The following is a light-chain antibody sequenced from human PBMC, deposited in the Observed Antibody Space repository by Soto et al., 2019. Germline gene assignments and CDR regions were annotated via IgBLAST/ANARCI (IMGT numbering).Light chain of an antibody. J-gene: IGKJ5*01. V-gene: IGKV1-16*02. CDR2: AAS. Sequence: DIQMTQSPSSLSASAGDRVTITCRASQGISNFLAWFQQKPGKAPKSLIHAASTLQSGVPSKISGSGWGTDFTLTINNLQPEDSGTYYCQQYDSYPVTFGQGTRLEI. CDR3: QQYDSYPVT. CDR1: QGISNF.